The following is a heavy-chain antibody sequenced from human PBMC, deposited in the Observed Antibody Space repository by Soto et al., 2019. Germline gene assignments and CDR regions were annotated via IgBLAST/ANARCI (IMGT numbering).Heavy chain of an antibody. Sequence: EVQLVESGGGLVQPGGSLRLSCAASGFTFSNYWMHWVRQVPGKGLVWVSRIRGDGGDTNYADSVWGRFTISRDNAKNTLYLQMNSLRVEDTAVYYCAGDLVLGSGSLGNWGQGTLVTVSS. CDR1: GFTFSNYW. CDR2: IRGDGGDT. D-gene: IGHD3-10*01. V-gene: IGHV3-74*01. J-gene: IGHJ4*02. CDR3: AGDLVLGSGSLGN.